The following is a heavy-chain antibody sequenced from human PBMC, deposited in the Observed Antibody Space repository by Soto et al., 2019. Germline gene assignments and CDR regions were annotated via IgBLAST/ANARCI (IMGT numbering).Heavy chain of an antibody. J-gene: IGHJ4*02. Sequence: ASVKVSCKASGDTFTANYIHWVRQAPGQGFEWMGWINPKSGGTKYPQKFQGRVTMTRDTSLSTVYMTLTRLTSDDTAVYYCASWLTGTASTVDYYWGQGTLVTVSS. CDR1: GDTFTANY. D-gene: IGHD1-7*01. CDR2: INPKSGGT. V-gene: IGHV1-2*02. CDR3: ASWLTGTASTVDYY.